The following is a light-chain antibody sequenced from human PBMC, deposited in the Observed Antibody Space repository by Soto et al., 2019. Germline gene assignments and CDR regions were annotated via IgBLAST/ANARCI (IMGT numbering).Light chain of an antibody. CDR1: SSDVGSYNL. CDR2: EGS. CDR3: CSYAGSSTWV. J-gene: IGLJ3*02. V-gene: IGLV2-23*01. Sequence: QSALTQPASVSGSPGQSITISCTGTSSDVGSYNLVSWYQQYPGKAPKLMICEGSKRPSGVSNRFSGSKSGNTASLTNSGLQAEDEADYYCCSYAGSSTWVFGGGTKVTVL.